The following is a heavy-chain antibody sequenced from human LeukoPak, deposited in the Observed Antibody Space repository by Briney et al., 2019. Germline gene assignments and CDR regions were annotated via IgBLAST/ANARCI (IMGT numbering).Heavy chain of an antibody. CDR3: ARSQLLTDAFDI. Sequence: GGSLRLSCAASGFTFSGSAMSWVRQAPGKGLEWVSDISGSGDITYYADSVKGRFTISRDNSKNTLYLQMNSLRAEDTAVYYCARSQLLTDAFDIWGQGTMVTVSS. J-gene: IGHJ3*02. CDR2: ISGSGDIT. V-gene: IGHV3-23*01. D-gene: IGHD3-10*01. CDR1: GFTFSGSA.